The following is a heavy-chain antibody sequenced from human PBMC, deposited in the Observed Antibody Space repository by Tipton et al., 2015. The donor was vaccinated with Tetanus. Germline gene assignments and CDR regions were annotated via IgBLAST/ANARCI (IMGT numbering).Heavy chain of an antibody. Sequence: PGLVKPSETLSLNCTVSGGSISDKKYYWGWIRQPPGKGLEWIASIYFKGDTYYSPTLKSQVTISMDRSENQISLKMTSVTAADTAVYYCAGVTAQRTELYFEHWGQGTQVTVSS. CDR2: IYFKGDT. V-gene: IGHV4-39*07. D-gene: IGHD2-8*02. CDR3: AGVTAQRTELYFEH. CDR1: GGSISDKKYY. J-gene: IGHJ1*01.